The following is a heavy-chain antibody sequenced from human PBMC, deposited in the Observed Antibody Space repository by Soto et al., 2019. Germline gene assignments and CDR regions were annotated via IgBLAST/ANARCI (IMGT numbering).Heavy chain of an antibody. J-gene: IGHJ6*02. CDR1: GGSISSGGYY. CDR3: ARARVVPAAIDYYGMDV. D-gene: IGHD2-2*02. CDR2: IYYSGST. Sequence: SETLSLTCTVSGGSISSGGYYWSWIRQHPGKGLEWIGYIYYSGSTYYNPSLKSRVTISVDTSKNQFSLKLSSVTAADTAVYYCARARVVPAAIDYYGMDVWGQGTTVTVSS. V-gene: IGHV4-31*03.